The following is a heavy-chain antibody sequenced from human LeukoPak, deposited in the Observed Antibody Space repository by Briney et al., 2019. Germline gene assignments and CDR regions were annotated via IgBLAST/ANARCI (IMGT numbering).Heavy chain of an antibody. CDR3: ARESMATITYFDY. D-gene: IGHD5-24*01. V-gene: IGHV3-30*04. CDR1: GFTFSSYA. CDR2: KSFDGSYK. J-gene: IGHJ4*02. Sequence: GGSLRLSCAASGFTFSSYAMHWVRQAPGKGLEWVAVKSFDGSYKSYADSVKGRFTISRDNSKNTLYLQMSSLRAEDAAVYFCARESMATITYFDYWGQGTLVTVSS.